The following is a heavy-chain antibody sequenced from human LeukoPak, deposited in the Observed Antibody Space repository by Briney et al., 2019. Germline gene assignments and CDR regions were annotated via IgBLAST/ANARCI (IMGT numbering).Heavy chain of an antibody. Sequence: GGSLRLSCAASGFTFSSYAMHWVRQAPGKGLEWVAVISYDGSNKYYADSVKGRFTISRDNSKNTLYLQMNSLRAEDTAVYYCARDGKWRGIDYWGQGTLVTVSS. CDR3: ARDGKWRGIDY. CDR2: ISYDGSNK. J-gene: IGHJ4*02. D-gene: IGHD3-16*01. V-gene: IGHV3-30-3*01. CDR1: GFTFSSYA.